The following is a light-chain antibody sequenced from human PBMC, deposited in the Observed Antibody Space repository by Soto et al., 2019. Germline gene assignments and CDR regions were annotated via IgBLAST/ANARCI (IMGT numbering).Light chain of an antibody. CDR3: QQRSNWWT. Sequence: EIVLTQSPATLSLSPGERATLSCRASQSVSSYLAWYQQKPGQAPRLLIYDASNRATGIPARFSGSGSGTDFTLTSRSLAPEDFAVYYCQQRSNWWTFGQGTKVEIK. CDR2: DAS. V-gene: IGKV3-11*01. CDR1: QSVSSY. J-gene: IGKJ1*01.